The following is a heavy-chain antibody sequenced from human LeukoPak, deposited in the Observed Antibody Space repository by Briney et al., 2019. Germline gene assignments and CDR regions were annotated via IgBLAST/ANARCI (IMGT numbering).Heavy chain of an antibody. D-gene: IGHD5-12*01. CDR3: ARDGDREATKKGTSLKI. CDR2: ISSSSSTI. CDR1: GFTFSSYS. J-gene: IGHJ4*02. V-gene: IGHV3-48*01. Sequence: HPGGSLRLSCAASGFTFSSYSMNWVRQAPGKGLEWVSYISSSSSTIYYADSVKGRFTISRDNSKNTLYLQMNSLRAEDTAVYYCARDGDREATKKGTSLKIWGQGTLVTVSS.